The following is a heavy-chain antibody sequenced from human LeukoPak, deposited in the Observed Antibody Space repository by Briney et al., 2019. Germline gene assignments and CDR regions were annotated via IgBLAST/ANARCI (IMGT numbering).Heavy chain of an antibody. CDR1: GFTFSSYG. V-gene: IGHV3-30*18. Sequence: PGGSLRLSCAASGFTFSSYGMHWVRQAPGKGLEWVAVISYDGSNKYYADSVKGRFTVSRDNSKNTLYLQMNSLRAEDTAVYYCVKDRSRVAWGGSGYLDYWGQGTLVTVSS. CDR3: VKDRSRVAWGGSGYLDY. J-gene: IGHJ4*02. CDR2: ISYDGSNK. D-gene: IGHD3-22*01.